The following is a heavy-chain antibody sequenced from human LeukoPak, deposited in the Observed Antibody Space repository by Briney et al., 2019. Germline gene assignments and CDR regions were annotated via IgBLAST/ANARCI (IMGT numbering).Heavy chain of an antibody. Sequence: SETLSLTCAVYGGSFSGYYWSWIRQPPGKGLEWIGYIYYSGSTNYNPSLKSRVTISVDTSKNQFSLKLSSVTAADTAVYYCARQRITMVRGVEDYFDYWGQGTLVTVSS. V-gene: IGHV4-59*08. J-gene: IGHJ4*02. CDR1: GGSFSGYY. D-gene: IGHD3-10*01. CDR3: ARQRITMVRGVEDYFDY. CDR2: IYYSGST.